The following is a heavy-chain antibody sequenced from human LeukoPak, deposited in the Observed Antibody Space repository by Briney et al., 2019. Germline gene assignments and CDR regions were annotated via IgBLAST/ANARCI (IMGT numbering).Heavy chain of an antibody. J-gene: IGHJ3*02. CDR1: GASISSYY. CDR3: ARDPYYYDSSGYYRLDAFDI. D-gene: IGHD3-22*01. V-gene: IGHV4-4*07. CDR2: IYVTGST. Sequence: PSETLSLTCTVSGASISSYYWSWIRQPAGKALEWIGRIYVTGSTTYNPSLESRVTMSLDTSKNHFSLKLRSVTAADTAVYYCARDPYYYDSSGYYRLDAFDIWGQGTMVTVSS.